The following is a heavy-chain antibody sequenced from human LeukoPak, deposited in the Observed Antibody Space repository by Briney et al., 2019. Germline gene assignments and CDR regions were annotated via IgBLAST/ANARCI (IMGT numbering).Heavy chain of an antibody. CDR2: IKQDGSEK. D-gene: IGHD3-3*01. Sequence: PGGSLRLSCAASGFTFSSYWMSWVRQAPGKGLEWVANIKQDGSEKYYVDSVKGRFTISRDNAKNSLYLQMNSLRAEDTAVYYCARERDYDFWSGNVGTGFFDYWAREPWSPSPQ. CDR1: GFTFSSYW. CDR3: ARERDYDFWSGNVGTGFFDY. J-gene: IGHJ4*02. V-gene: IGHV3-7*01.